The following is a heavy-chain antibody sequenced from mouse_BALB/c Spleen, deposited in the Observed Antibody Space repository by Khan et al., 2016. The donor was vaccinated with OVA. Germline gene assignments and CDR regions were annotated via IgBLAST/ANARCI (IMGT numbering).Heavy chain of an antibody. CDR1: GYTFTNYG. CDR2: LNTYTGEP. Sequence: QIQLVQSGPELKKPGETVKISCKASGYTFTNYGTNWVKQSPGKALKWMGWLNTYTGEPTYADDFKGRFAFSLETSAPPAYLQIKNLKNEDTATDFCARPPYFSYTLDYWGQGTSVTGSS. V-gene: IGHV9-3-1*01. J-gene: IGHJ4*01. CDR3: ARPPYFSYTLDY. D-gene: IGHD2-10*01.